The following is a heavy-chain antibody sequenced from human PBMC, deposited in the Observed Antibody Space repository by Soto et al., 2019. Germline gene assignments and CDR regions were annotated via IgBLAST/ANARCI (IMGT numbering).Heavy chain of an antibody. J-gene: IGHJ6*03. CDR2: ISSSGSTI. D-gene: IGHD6-13*01. CDR1: GFTFSDYY. V-gene: IGHV3-11*01. Sequence: QVQLVESGGGLVKPGGSLRLSCAASGFTFSDYYMSWIRQAPGKGLEWVSYISSSGSTIYYADSVKGRFTISRDNAKNSLYLQMNSLRAADPAVYYCARAVAAAGDYYYYYYYMDVWGKGTTVTVSS. CDR3: ARAVAAAGDYYYYYYYMDV.